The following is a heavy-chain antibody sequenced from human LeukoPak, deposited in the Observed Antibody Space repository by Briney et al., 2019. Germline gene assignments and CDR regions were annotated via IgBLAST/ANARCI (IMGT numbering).Heavy chain of an antibody. J-gene: IGHJ5*02. D-gene: IGHD1-26*01. CDR3: ARGGVGATKPWRKNWFDP. CDR2: INHSGST. V-gene: IGHV4-34*01. CDR1: GGSFSGYY. Sequence: SETLSLTCAVYGGSFSGYYWSWIRQPPGKGLEWIGEINHSGSTNYNPSLKSRVTISVDTSKNQFSLKLSSVTAADTAVYYCARGGVGATKPWRKNWFDPWGQGTLVTVSS.